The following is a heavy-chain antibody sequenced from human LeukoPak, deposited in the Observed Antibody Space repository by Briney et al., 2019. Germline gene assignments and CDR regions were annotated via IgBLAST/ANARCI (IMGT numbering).Heavy chain of an antibody. V-gene: IGHV3-20*04. D-gene: IGHD2-8*01. Sequence: GSLRLSCAASGFTFDDYGMSWVRQAPGKGLEWVSGINWNGGSTGYADSVKGRFTISRDNAKNSLYLQMNSLRAEDTALYYCARVQGMDYYYYYMDVWGKGTTVTVSS. CDR1: GFTFDDYG. J-gene: IGHJ6*03. CDR3: ARVQGMDYYYYYMDV. CDR2: INWNGGST.